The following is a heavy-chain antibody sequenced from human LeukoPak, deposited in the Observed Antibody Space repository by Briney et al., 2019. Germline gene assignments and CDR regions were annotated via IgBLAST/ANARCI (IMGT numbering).Heavy chain of an antibody. CDR3: ANLSTAMVSVPWY. CDR2: IRYDGSNK. D-gene: IGHD5-18*01. CDR1: GFTFSSYG. V-gene: IGHV3-30*02. Sequence: PGGSLRLSCAASGFTFSSYGMHWVRQAPGKGLEWVAFIRYDGSNKYYADSVKGRFTISRDNSKNTLYLQMNSLRAEDTAVYYCANLSTAMVSVPWYWGQGTLVTVSS. J-gene: IGHJ4*02.